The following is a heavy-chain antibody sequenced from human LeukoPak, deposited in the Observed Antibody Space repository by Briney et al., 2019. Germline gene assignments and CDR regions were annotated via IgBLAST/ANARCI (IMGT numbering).Heavy chain of an antibody. Sequence: GASVKVSCKASGYTFTSYYMYWVRQAPGQGLEWMGIINPNRGSTSYAQKFQGRVTMTRDMSTSTVYMELSSLRSDDTAVYYCAREESTMVRGVIPNWFDPWGQGTLVTVSS. CDR1: GYTFTSYY. CDR2: INPNRGST. J-gene: IGHJ5*02. CDR3: AREESTMVRGVIPNWFDP. D-gene: IGHD3-10*01. V-gene: IGHV1-46*01.